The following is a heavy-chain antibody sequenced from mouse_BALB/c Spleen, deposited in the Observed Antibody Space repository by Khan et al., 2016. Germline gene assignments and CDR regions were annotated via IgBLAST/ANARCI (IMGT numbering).Heavy chain of an antibody. V-gene: IGHV4-1*02. Sequence: VKLLESGGGLVQPGGSLKLSCAASGFDFSRYWMSWVRQAPGKGLEWIGEINPDSSTINYMPSLKDKFIISRDNAKNTLYLQMSKVRSEDTALYYCGRLYYYGCSYYWGPGTILTVSS. CDR1: GFDFSRYW. J-gene: IGHJ2*01. D-gene: IGHD1-1*01. CDR2: INPDSSTI. CDR3: GRLYYYGCSYY.